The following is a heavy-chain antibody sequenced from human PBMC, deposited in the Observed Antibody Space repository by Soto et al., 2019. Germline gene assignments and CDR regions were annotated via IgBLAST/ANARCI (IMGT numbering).Heavy chain of an antibody. CDR3: ARPETGNYGTFDY. CDR1: GFTFSSYW. D-gene: IGHD1-7*01. CDR2: ISSDGGST. J-gene: IGHJ4*02. V-gene: IGHV3-74*01. Sequence: GGSLRLSCAASGFTFSSYWMHWVRQAPGKGLVWVSRISSDGGSTSYEDFVKGRFTISRDNAKNTLYLQVYSLRAEDTAVYYCARPETGNYGTFDYWGQGTLVTVSS.